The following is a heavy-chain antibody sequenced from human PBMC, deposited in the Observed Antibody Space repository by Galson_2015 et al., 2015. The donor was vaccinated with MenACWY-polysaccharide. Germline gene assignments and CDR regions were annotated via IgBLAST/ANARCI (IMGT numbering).Heavy chain of an antibody. D-gene: IGHD3-10*01. CDR3: ARDGHYHGSGSYGWFDP. Sequence: SETLSLTCSVSGGSISRTSHYWGWIRQSPGKGLEWIASIYDTGRTFYNPSFEGRVTISIDTSKSHFSLNLTSVTAADTAIYFCARDGHYHGSGSYGWFDPWGQGTLVVVSS. CDR1: GGSISRTSHY. J-gene: IGHJ5*02. CDR2: IYDTGRT. V-gene: IGHV4-39*07.